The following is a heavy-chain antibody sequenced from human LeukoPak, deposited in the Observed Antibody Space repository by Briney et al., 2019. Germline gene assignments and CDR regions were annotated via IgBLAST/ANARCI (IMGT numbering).Heavy chain of an antibody. Sequence: ASETLSLTCTVSGDSISSNYWSWIRQPPGKGLEWIGYIYDSGSTHYSPSLKSRVTISVDTSKNQFSLKLSSVTAADTAVYYCARDRRSSGWYYFDYWGQGTLVTVSS. CDR2: IYDSGST. CDR3: ARDRRSSGWYYFDY. D-gene: IGHD6-19*01. V-gene: IGHV4-59*01. J-gene: IGHJ4*02. CDR1: GDSISSNY.